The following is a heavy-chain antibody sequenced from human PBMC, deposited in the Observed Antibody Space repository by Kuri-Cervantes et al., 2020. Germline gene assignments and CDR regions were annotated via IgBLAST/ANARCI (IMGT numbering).Heavy chain of an antibody. V-gene: IGHV1-18*01. CDR3: ARDLIPGAGLGY. Sequence: ASVKVSCKASGGTFSSYAISWVRQAPGQGLEWMGWISAYNGDTNYAQKLQGRVTMTTDTSTSTAYMELRSLRSDDTAVYYCARDLIPGAGLGYWGQGTLVTVSS. CDR1: GGTFSSYA. CDR2: ISAYNGDT. J-gene: IGHJ4*02. D-gene: IGHD2-21*01.